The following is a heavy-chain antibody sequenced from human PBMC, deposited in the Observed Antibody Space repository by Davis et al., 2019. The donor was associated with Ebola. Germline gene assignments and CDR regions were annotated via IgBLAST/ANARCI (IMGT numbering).Heavy chain of an antibody. V-gene: IGHV3-30*04. CDR1: GFTFSSYA. Sequence: GESLKISCAASGFTFSSYAMHWVRQAPGKGLEWVAVISYDGSNKYYADSVKGRFTISRDNSKNTLYLQMNSLRAEDTAVYYCARVLGSGPYGEYYYGMDVWGKGTTVTVSS. D-gene: IGHD6-19*01. CDR3: ARVLGSGPYGEYYYGMDV. J-gene: IGHJ6*04. CDR2: ISYDGSNK.